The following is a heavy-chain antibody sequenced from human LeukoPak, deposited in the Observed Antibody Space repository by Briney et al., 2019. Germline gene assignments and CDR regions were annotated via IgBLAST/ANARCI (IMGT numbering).Heavy chain of an antibody. CDR2: INGRSDYI. CDR3: ARDGVGSYDHFDY. CDR1: GFTFSTYA. J-gene: IGHJ4*02. Sequence: GGSLRLSCGASGFTFSTYAMNWVRQAPGKGLEGVSSINGRSDYIYYADSVKGRLTISRDNAKNSLYLQMNRLRAEDTAIYYCARDGVGSYDHFDYWGQGTLVTVSS. D-gene: IGHD1-26*01. V-gene: IGHV3-21*01.